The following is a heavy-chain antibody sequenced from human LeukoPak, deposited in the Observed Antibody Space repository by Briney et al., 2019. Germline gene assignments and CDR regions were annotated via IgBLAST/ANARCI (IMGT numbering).Heavy chain of an antibody. V-gene: IGHV3-48*03. CDR1: GFTFSSYA. Sequence: GGSLRLSCAASGFTFSSYAMNWVRQAPGKGLEWVSYISSSGSTIYYADSVKGRFIISRDNAKNSLYLQMNSLRAEDTAVYYCARDPYCSGGSCQGGYWYFDLWGRGTLVTVSS. CDR3: ARDPYCSGGSCQGGYWYFDL. CDR2: ISSSGSTI. D-gene: IGHD2-15*01. J-gene: IGHJ2*01.